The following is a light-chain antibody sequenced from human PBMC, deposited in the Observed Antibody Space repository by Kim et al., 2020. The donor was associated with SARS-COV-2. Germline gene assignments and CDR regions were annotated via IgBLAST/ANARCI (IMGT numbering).Light chain of an antibody. J-gene: IGLJ2*01. Sequence: SYELTQPPSVSVSPGQTAIITCSGDKLGGKYACWYQQKSGQSPVLVIYEGSERPSGIPERFSGSKSGATATLTISGAQAMDEADYYCQAWDDRTVIFGGGTKLIVL. CDR3: QAWDDRTVI. CDR2: EGS. V-gene: IGLV3-1*01. CDR1: KLGGKY.